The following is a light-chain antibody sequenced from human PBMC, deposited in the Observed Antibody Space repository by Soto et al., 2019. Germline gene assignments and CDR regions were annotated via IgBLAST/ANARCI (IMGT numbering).Light chain of an antibody. Sequence: EIVLTQSPGTLSLSPGERATLSCRASQSVSRTYLARYQQKPVQAPRLLIYATSSRATGIPDRFSGSGSGTDFTLTTSRLEPEDFAVYYCQQYGRSGTFGQGTKVDIK. J-gene: IGKJ1*01. CDR3: QQYGRSGT. CDR1: QSVSRTY. V-gene: IGKV3-20*01. CDR2: ATS.